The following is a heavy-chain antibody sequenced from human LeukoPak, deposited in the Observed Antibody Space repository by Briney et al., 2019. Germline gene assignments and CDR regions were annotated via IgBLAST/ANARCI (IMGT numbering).Heavy chain of an antibody. Sequence: PGGSLRLSCVASGFTFRNYDMHWVRQATGKGLEWVSGIGAAGDTYYPGSVKGRFTISRENANNSLYLQMNSLRAGDTAMYYCARDLGYRYGPGLDYWGQGTLVTVSS. CDR1: GFTFRNYD. J-gene: IGHJ4*02. CDR3: ARDLGYRYGPGLDY. V-gene: IGHV3-13*04. D-gene: IGHD5-18*01. CDR2: IGAAGDT.